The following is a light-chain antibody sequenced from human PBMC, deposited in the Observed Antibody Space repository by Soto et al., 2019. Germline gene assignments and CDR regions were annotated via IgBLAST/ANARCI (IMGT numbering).Light chain of an antibody. CDR2: GES. Sequence: EIVVTQSPATLSVSPGDRATLSCRASQSVTSNLAWYQQKPGQDPRLLIYGESTRATGIPARFSGSGSGTEFTLTISSLQSEDFTVYSRLQYHNLWAFGQGTKVDIK. J-gene: IGKJ1*01. CDR3: LQYHNLWA. V-gene: IGKV3-15*01. CDR1: QSVTSN.